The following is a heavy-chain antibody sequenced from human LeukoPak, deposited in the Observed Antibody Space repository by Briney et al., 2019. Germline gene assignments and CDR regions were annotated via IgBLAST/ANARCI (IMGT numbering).Heavy chain of an antibody. CDR2: ISGDGTTT. V-gene: IGHV3-74*01. CDR3: ARVLYNWNDCLDY. J-gene: IGHJ4*02. CDR1: GFTFSTYW. Sequence: GGSLRLSCAASGFTFSTYWMHWVRQVPGKGLVWVSRISGDGTTTSYTDSVKGRFTISRDNAKSTLYLQMNSLRAEDAAVYYCARVLYNWNDCLDYWGQGTLVTVSS. D-gene: IGHD1-20*01.